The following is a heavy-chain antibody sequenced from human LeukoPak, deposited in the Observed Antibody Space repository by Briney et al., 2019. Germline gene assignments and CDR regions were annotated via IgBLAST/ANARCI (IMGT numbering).Heavy chain of an antibody. Sequence: SETLSLTCTVSGGSVSSGTYYWSWIRQPPGKGLEWIGEINHSGSTNYNPSLKSRVTMSVDTSKNQFSLKLSSVTAADTAVYYCARKEWLVRKGLDYWGQGTLVTVSS. V-gene: IGHV4-34*01. D-gene: IGHD6-19*01. J-gene: IGHJ4*02. CDR2: INHSGST. CDR3: ARKEWLVRKGLDY. CDR1: GGSVSSGTYY.